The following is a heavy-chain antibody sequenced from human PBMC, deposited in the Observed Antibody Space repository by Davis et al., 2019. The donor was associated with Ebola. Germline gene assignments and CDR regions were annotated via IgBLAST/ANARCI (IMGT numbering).Heavy chain of an antibody. Sequence: PGGSLRLSCAASGFPFTIAWMSWVRQAPGKGLEWVARIKSKDAGATPHYAAPVQGRFIISRDDSKNTVDLQMSSLRSEDTGIYFCTTRDVYKSRTVFMDVWGEGTTVTVSS. J-gene: IGHJ6*03. CDR3: TTRDVYKSRTVFMDV. D-gene: IGHD5-24*01. CDR1: GFPFTIAW. V-gene: IGHV3-15*05. CDR2: IKSKDAGATP.